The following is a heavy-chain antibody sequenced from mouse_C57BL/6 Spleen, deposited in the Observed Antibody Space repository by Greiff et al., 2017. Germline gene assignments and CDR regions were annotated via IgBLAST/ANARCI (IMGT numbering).Heavy chain of an antibody. Sequence: EVKLVESGGGLVQSGRSLRLSCATSGFTFRDFYMEWVRQAPGKGLEWIAASRNKANDYTTEYSASVKGRFIVSRDTSQSILYLQMNALRAEDTAIYYCARDAPYGTMDYWGQGTSVTVSS. CDR2: SRNKANDYTT. CDR1: GFTFRDFY. CDR3: ARDAPYGTMDY. V-gene: IGHV7-1*01. D-gene: IGHD2-1*01. J-gene: IGHJ4*01.